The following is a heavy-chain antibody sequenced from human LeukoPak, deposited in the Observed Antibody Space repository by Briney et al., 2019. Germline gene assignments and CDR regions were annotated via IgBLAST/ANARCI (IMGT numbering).Heavy chain of an antibody. V-gene: IGHV4-34*01. J-gene: IGHJ4*02. CDR1: GGSFSGYY. D-gene: IGHD6-13*01. CDR2: INHSGST. CDR3: ARGYTAAGTVAYIDY. Sequence: SETLSLTCAVYGGSFSGYYWSWIRQPPGKGLEWIGEINHSGSTNYNPSLKSRVTISVDTSKNQFSLKLSSVTAADTAVYYCARGYTAAGTVAYIDYWGQGTLVTVSS.